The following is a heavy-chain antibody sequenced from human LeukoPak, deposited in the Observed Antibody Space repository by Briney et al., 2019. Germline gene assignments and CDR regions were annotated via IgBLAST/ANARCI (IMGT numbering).Heavy chain of an antibody. J-gene: IGHJ4*02. D-gene: IGHD3-22*01. CDR3: AKDLSSGYYSASSYFDY. Sequence: GGSLRLSCAASGFTFSSYGMHWVRQAPGKGLECVAVISYDGSNKYYADSVKGRFTISRDNSKNTLYLQMNSLRAEDTAVYYCAKDLSSGYYSASSYFDYWGQGTLVTVSS. CDR1: GFTFSSYG. V-gene: IGHV3-30*18. CDR2: ISYDGSNK.